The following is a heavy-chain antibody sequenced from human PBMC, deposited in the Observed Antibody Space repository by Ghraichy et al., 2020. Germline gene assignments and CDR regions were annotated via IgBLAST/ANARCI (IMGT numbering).Heavy chain of an antibody. Sequence: SGPTLVKPTQTLTLTSTFSGFSLSTSGVGVGWIRQPPGKALEWLALIYWNDDKRYSPSLKSRLTITKDTSKNQVVLTMTNMDPVDTATYYCAHLAYCGGDCYFDYWGQGTLVTVSS. D-gene: IGHD2-21*02. V-gene: IGHV2-5*01. CDR2: IYWNDDK. J-gene: IGHJ4*02. CDR3: AHLAYCGGDCYFDY. CDR1: GFSLSTSGVG.